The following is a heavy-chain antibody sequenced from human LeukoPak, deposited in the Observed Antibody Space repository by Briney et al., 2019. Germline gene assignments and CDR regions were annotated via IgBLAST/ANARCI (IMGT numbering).Heavy chain of an antibody. D-gene: IGHD6-13*01. V-gene: IGHV3-9*01. J-gene: IGHJ1*01. CDR2: ISWNSGSI. Sequence: GGSLRLSCAASGFTFDDYAMHWVRQAPGKGLEWVSGISWNSGSIGYADSVKGRFTISRDNAKNSLYLQMNSLRAEDTGLYYCAKGSGIAAAGSFQHWGQGTLVTVSS. CDR1: GFTFDDYA. CDR3: AKGSGIAAAGSFQH.